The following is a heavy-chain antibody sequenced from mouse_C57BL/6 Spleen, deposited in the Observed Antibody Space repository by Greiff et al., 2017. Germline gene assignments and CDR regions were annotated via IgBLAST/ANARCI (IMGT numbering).Heavy chain of an antibody. D-gene: IGHD2-4*01. V-gene: IGHV10-1*01. J-gene: IGHJ4*01. CDR3: VRHYDYRYYAMDY. CDR2: IRSKSNNYAT. Sequence: EVQLVESGGGLVQPKGSLKLSCAASGFSFNTYAMNWVRQAPGKGLEWVARIRSKSNNYATYYADSVKDRFTISRDDSESMLYLQMNNVKTEDTALDYCVRHYDYRYYAMDYWGQGTSVTVSS. CDR1: GFSFNTYA.